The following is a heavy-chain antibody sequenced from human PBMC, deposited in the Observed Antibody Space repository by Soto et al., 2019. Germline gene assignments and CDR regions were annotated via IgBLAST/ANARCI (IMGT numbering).Heavy chain of an antibody. CDR2: IYYSGST. D-gene: IGHD2-2*01. CDR3: AREVGSDCSSTSCYYYYGMDV. V-gene: IGHV4-31*03. CDR1: GGSSSSGGYY. Sequence: QVQLQESGPGLVKPSQTLSLTCTVSGGSSSSGGYYWSWIRQHPGKGLEWIGYIYYSGSTYYNPSLKSRVTISVDTSKNQFSLKLSSVTAADTAVYYCAREVGSDCSSTSCYYYYGMDVWGQGTTVTVSS. J-gene: IGHJ6*02.